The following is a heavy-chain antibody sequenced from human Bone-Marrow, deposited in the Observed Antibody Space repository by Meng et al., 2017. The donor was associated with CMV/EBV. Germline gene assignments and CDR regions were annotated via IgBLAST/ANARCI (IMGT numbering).Heavy chain of an antibody. CDR2: ISAYNGNT. V-gene: IGHV1-18*01. J-gene: IGHJ4*02. D-gene: IGHD5-18*01. CDR1: GYTFTSYG. CDR3: ARNKGVFRGWIQLWLGPFDY. Sequence: ASVKVSCKASGYTFTSYGISWVRQAPGQGLEWMGWISAYNGNTNYAQKLQGRVTMTTDTSTSTAYMELRSLRAEDTAVYYCARNKGVFRGWIQLWLGPFDYWGQGTLVTVSS.